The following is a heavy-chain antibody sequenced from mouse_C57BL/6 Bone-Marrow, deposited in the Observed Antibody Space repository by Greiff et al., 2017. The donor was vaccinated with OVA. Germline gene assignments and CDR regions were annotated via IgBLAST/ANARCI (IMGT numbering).Heavy chain of an antibody. CDR1: GYTFTSYW. D-gene: IGHD2-1*01. Sequence: QLQQPGAELVKPGASVKMSCKASGYTFTSYWITWVKQRPGQGLEWIGDIYPGSGSTNYNEKFKSKATLTVDTSSSTAYMQLSSLTSEDSAVYYCAKIYYGNYDGAMDYWGQGTSVTVSS. CDR3: AKIYYGNYDGAMDY. V-gene: IGHV1-55*01. J-gene: IGHJ4*01. CDR2: IYPGSGST.